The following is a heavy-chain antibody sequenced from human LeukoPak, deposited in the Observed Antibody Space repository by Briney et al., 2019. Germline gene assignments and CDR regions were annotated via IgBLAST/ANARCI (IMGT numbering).Heavy chain of an antibody. J-gene: IGHJ4*02. D-gene: IGHD5-18*01. CDR3: VKDLSAMAN. V-gene: IGHV3-23*01. CDR2: ISGSGGST. CDR1: GFTFSSYA. Sequence: GASLRLSCVASGFTFSSYAMSWVRQAPGKGLEWVSAISGSGGSTYYADSVKGRFTISRDNPKNTLYLQMNSLRAEDTAVYYCVKDLSAMANWGQGTLVTVSS.